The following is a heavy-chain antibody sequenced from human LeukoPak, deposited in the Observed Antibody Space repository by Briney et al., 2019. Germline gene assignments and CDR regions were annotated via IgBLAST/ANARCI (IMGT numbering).Heavy chain of an antibody. V-gene: IGHV4-39*07. J-gene: IGHJ6*03. CDR3: ARAVTRYYYMDV. CDR1: GGSISSSSYY. D-gene: IGHD2-21*02. Sequence: PSETLSLTCTVSGGSISSSSYYWGWIRQPPGKGLEWIGSIYYSGSTYYNPSLKSRVTISVDTSKNQFSLKLSSVTAADTAVYYCARAVTRYYYMDVWGKGTTVTVSS. CDR2: IYYSGST.